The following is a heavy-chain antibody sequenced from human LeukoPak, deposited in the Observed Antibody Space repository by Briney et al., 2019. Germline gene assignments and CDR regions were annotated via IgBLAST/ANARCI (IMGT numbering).Heavy chain of an antibody. CDR2: VKSGNYDI. J-gene: IGHJ4*02. CDR3: ARDSDWAFDY. V-gene: IGHV3-48*01. D-gene: IGHD3-9*01. CDR1: GFTVSSKY. Sequence: GGSLRLSCAASGFTVSSKYMNWVRQAPGKGLEWLSYVKSGNYDIQYADSVTGRFTVSRDSATNSLYLQMNDLKAEDTAVYYCARDSDWAFDYWGQGSLVTVSS.